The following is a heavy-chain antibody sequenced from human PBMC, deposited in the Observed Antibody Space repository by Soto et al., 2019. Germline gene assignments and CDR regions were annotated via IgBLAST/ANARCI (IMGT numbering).Heavy chain of an antibody. J-gene: IGHJ6*02. CDR2: VSPPFRTS. D-gene: IGHD3-10*01. V-gene: IGHV1-69*01. Sequence: QVQLVQSGAEVKKPGSSVKVSCKTSGVSFNNNGIGWVRQAPGHGLEWMGGVSPPFRTSNYARKFNGRISITVDASTGTVNMELSSLTSEDTAQYYCARVLYYGSGSYSPYGMDVWGQGTTVTVSS. CDR1: GVSFNNNG. CDR3: ARVLYYGSGSYSPYGMDV.